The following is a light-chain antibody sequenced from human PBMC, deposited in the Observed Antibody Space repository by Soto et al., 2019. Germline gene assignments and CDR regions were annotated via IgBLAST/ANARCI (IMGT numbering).Light chain of an antibody. CDR1: QSVTNNY. J-gene: IGKJ2*01. V-gene: IGKV3D-20*02. CDR3: QQRSNWPPYT. Sequence: EIVLTQSPGTLSLSPGERATLSCRASQSVTNNYLAWYQQKPGQAPRLIIYDASRRASGIPDRFSGSGSGTDFTLTITRLQPEDFAMYYCQQRSNWPPYTFGQGTKLEIK. CDR2: DAS.